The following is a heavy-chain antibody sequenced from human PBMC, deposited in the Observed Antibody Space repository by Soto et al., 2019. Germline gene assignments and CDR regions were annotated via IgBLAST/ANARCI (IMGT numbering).Heavy chain of an antibody. Sequence: SETLSLTCTVSGGSISSYYWSWIRQPPGKGLEWIGYIYYSGSTNYNPSLKSRVTISVDTSKNQFSLKLSSVTAADTAVYYCARDRPYAAFDYWGQRTLVTVSS. J-gene: IGHJ4*02. D-gene: IGHD2-2*01. CDR2: IYYSGST. V-gene: IGHV4-59*01. CDR1: GGSISSYY. CDR3: ARDRPYAAFDY.